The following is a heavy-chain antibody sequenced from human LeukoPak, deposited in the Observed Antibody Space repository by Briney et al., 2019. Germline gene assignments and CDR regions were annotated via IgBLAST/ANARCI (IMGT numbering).Heavy chain of an antibody. V-gene: IGHV3-30*01. CDR1: GFTFSSYA. Sequence: GGSLRLSCAASGFTFSSYAMHWVRQAPGKGLEWVAVISYDGSNKYYADSVKGRFTISRDTSKNTLYPQMNSLRAEDTAVYYCARGPQLLWFGEFTSWGQGTLVTVSS. CDR3: ARGPQLLWFGEFTS. D-gene: IGHD3-10*01. CDR2: ISYDGSNK. J-gene: IGHJ5*02.